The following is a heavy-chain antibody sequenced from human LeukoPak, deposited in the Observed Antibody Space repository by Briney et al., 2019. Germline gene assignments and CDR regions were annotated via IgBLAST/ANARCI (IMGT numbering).Heavy chain of an antibody. J-gene: IGHJ4*02. CDR1: GVSISSYY. CDR3: ARDSAMVD. Sequence: PSETLSLTCTVSGVSISSYYWSWIRQPPAKGLEWIGYIYYSGSTNYNPSLKSRVTISVDTSKNQFSLKLSSVTAADTAVYYCARDSAMVDWGQGTLVTVSS. D-gene: IGHD5-18*01. V-gene: IGHV4-59*01. CDR2: IYYSGST.